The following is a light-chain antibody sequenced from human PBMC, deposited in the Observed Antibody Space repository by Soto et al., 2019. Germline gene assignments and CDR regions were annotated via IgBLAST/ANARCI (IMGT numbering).Light chain of an antibody. CDR3: QQSDSMPWT. CDR2: TAS. CDR1: QSISSY. J-gene: IGKJ1*01. V-gene: IGKV1-39*01. Sequence: DIQMTQSPSSLSASVGDRVTITCRASQSISSYLNWYQQKPGKAPNLLIYTASSLESGVPSRFSGSGSGTDFTLTIASLQPEDSATYYCQQSDSMPWTFGQGTKVDIK.